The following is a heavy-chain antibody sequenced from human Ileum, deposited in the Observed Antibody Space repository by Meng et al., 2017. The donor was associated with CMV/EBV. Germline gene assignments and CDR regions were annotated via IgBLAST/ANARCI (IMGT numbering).Heavy chain of an antibody. V-gene: IGHV2-5*01. CDR3: AHRPCTSTICYSFDD. CDR1: FSFCTGGMG. Sequence: FSFCTGGMGVGWMRQHPGKGLEWLALIYSNDDRRYRPSLRSRLTINKDTSKNQVVLTMTNVDPVDTATYYCAHRPCTSTICYSFDDWVQGTLVTVSS. D-gene: IGHD2-2*01. CDR2: IYSNDDR. J-gene: IGHJ4*02.